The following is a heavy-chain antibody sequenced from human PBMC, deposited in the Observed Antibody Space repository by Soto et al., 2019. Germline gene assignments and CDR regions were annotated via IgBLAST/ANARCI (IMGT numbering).Heavy chain of an antibody. CDR1: GFTFSNYW. CDR3: TRDSYQSYDYGMDV. CDR2: INTDGSST. Sequence: AGSLRLSCAGSGFTFSNYWMHWVRQAPGKGVVWVARINTDGSSTSYADSVKGRFTISRDNAKNTLHLKLNSLRAEDSAVYYCTRDSYQSYDYGMDVWGQGTTVTVSS. D-gene: IGHD2-2*01. J-gene: IGHJ6*02. V-gene: IGHV3-74*01.